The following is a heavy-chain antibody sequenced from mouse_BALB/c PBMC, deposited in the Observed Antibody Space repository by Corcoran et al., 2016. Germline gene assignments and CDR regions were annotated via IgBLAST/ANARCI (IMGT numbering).Heavy chain of an antibody. V-gene: IGHV1-85*01. CDR2: IFPGDGST. D-gene: IGHD1-1*01. J-gene: IGHJ1*01. CDR1: GYTFTSYD. CDR3: ARGCTVGAFYWYFDV. Sequence: QVQLQQSGAELVKPGASVKLSCKASGYTFTSYDINWVRQRPEQGLEWIGWIFPGDGSTKYNEKFKGKATLTTDKSSSTAYMQLSRLTSEDSAVYFCARGCTVGAFYWYFDVWGAGTTVTVSS.